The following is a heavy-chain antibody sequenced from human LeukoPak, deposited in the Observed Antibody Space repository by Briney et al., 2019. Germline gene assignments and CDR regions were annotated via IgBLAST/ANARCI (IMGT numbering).Heavy chain of an antibody. V-gene: IGHV4-34*01. J-gene: IGHJ6*03. CDR2: MNPSGST. CDR3: ARGRQDVTMIVVVMTAVSYYLDV. Sequence: SETLSLTCAVYGGSFSGYYWTWIRQTPGKGLEWIGEMNPSGSTNYNPSLKSRVTISVDTSKNQFSLKLSSVTAADTTVYYCARGRQDVTMIVVVMTAVSYYLDVWGKGTTVTVS. D-gene: IGHD3-22*01. CDR1: GGSFSGYY.